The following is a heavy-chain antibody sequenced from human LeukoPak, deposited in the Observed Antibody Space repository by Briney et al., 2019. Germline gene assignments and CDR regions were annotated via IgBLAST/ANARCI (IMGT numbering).Heavy chain of an antibody. CDR1: GGSISSSSYY. J-gene: IGHJ4*02. Sequence: SETLSLTCTVSGGSISSSSYYWGWIRQPPGKGLEWIGSIYYSGSTYYNPSLKSRVTISVDTSKNQFSLKLSSVTAADTAVYYCARGWVGSRRFGYWGQGTLVTVSS. CDR2: IYYSGST. CDR3: ARGWVGSRRFGY. D-gene: IGHD6-19*01. V-gene: IGHV4-39*01.